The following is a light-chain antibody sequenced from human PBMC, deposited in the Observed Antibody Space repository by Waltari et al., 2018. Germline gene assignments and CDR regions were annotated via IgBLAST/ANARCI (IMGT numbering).Light chain of an antibody. CDR1: SLRGSY. CDR2: DKN. V-gene: IGLV3-19*01. Sequence: SSELTQDPAVSVAMGPTVRLTCQVASLRGSYANWYQQRPGQPPKLVIYDKNNRPSGVPDRFSGSSSHNTGALTITGAQAEDEASYYCHSRDASGVAGSFGGGTKLTVL. J-gene: IGLJ2*01. CDR3: HSRDASGVAGS.